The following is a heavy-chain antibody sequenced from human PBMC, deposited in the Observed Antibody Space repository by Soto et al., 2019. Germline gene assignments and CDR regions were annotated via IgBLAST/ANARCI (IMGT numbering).Heavy chain of an antibody. V-gene: IGHV1-46*01. Sequence: ASVKVSCKASGYTFINYYMHWVRQAPGQGLEWMGIINPNGGSTTYAQKFQGRVTLTRDTSTNTVNMELSSLRSEDTAVYYCAKDRKRSRGIVVVPQPNDYWGQGTLVTVSS. CDR2: INPNGGST. J-gene: IGHJ4*02. CDR3: AKDRKRSRGIVVVPQPNDY. CDR1: GYTFINYY. D-gene: IGHD2-2*01.